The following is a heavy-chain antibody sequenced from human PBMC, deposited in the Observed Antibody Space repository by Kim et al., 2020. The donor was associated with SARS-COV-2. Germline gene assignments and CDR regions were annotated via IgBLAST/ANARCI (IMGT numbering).Heavy chain of an antibody. CDR2: ISYDGSNK. J-gene: IGHJ4*01. V-gene: IGHV3-30*04. D-gene: IGHD3-3*01. CDR3: ARGAGYDLLYDYFDY. CDR1: GFTFSSYA. Sequence: GGSLRLSCAASGFTFSSYAMHWVRQAPGKGLEWVAVISYDGSNKYYADSVKGRFTISRDNSKNTLYLQMNSLRAEDTAVYYCARGAGYDLLYDYFDYWG.